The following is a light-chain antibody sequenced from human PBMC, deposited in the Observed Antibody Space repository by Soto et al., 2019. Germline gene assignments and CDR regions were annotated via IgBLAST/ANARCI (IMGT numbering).Light chain of an antibody. CDR1: QSTSIY. CDR2: AAS. V-gene: IGKV1-39*01. J-gene: IGKJ2*01. CDR3: QQSYSTPYT. Sequence: DIQMTQSPSSLSASVGDRVTITCRAGQSTSIYVNWYQQKPGKAPKLLIYAASSLQSGGPSRFSGSESGTDFTLTISSLQPEDFANYYCQQSYSTPYTFGQGTKLEIK.